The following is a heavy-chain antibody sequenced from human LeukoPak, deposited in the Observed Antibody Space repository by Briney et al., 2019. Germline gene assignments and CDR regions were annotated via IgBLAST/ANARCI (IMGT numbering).Heavy chain of an antibody. Sequence: ASVKVSCXASGYTFTGYYMHWVRQAPGQGLEWMGWMNPNSGGTNYAQKFQGRVTMTRDTSISTAYMELSRLRSDDTAVYYCARVGDYDFWSGYYTNWFDPWGQGTLVTVSS. V-gene: IGHV1-2*02. CDR2: MNPNSGGT. D-gene: IGHD3-3*01. J-gene: IGHJ5*02. CDR1: GYTFTGYY. CDR3: ARVGDYDFWSGYYTNWFDP.